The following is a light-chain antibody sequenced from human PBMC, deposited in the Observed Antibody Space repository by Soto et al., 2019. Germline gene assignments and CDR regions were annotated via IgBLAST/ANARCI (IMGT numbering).Light chain of an antibody. V-gene: IGKV3-20*01. J-gene: IGKJ1*01. CDR2: GAS. Sequence: XSXGXXSXXXXXXXTLSCRASXXVXSXYLAWYQQKPGQAPRLLIYGASSRATGIPDRFSGXGSGXXFTLTVSRLEPEDFAVYYCQQFGSSSWTFGQGTKVEIK. CDR1: XXVXSXY. CDR3: QQFGSSSWT.